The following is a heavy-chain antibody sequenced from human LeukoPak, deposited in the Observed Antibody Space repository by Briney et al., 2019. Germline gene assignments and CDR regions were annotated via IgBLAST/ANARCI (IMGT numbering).Heavy chain of an antibody. D-gene: IGHD3-3*01. CDR2: INSDGSST. V-gene: IGHV3-74*01. CDR3: ARGGEVIRANAFDI. CDR1: GFTFSSYW. J-gene: IGHJ3*02. Sequence: GRSLRLSCAASGFTFSSYWMHWVRQAPGKGLVWVSRINSDGSSTSYADSVKGRFTISRDNAKNTLYLQMNSLRAEDTAVYYCARGGEVIRANAFDIWGQGTMVTVSS.